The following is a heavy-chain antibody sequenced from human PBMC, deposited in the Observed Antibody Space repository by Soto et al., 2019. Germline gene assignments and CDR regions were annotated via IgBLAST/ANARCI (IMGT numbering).Heavy chain of an antibody. Sequence: SVKVSCKASGGTFSTYAIVWVRQAPGQGLEWMGGIIPLFGTAHYAQKFQGRVTITADESTSTAYMELSSLRSEDTAVFYCARMGVALSIDDYFDYWGQGXLVTVYS. CDR2: IIPLFGTA. CDR3: ARMGVALSIDDYFDY. V-gene: IGHV1-69*13. D-gene: IGHD3-3*01. J-gene: IGHJ4*02. CDR1: GGTFSTYA.